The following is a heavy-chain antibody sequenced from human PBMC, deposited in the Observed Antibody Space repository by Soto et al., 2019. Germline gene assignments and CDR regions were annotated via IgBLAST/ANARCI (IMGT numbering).Heavy chain of an antibody. Sequence: PSETLSLTCTVSGGSISSYFYIWVRQPPGKGLEWIGSVYYTGTTGYNPSFKSRVTISVDTSKTQFSLNLRSVTAADTAVYYCARDLAAVPRAFDYWGRGTLVTVSS. V-gene: IGHV4-59*01. CDR1: GGSISSYF. J-gene: IGHJ4*02. D-gene: IGHD6-13*01. CDR3: ARDLAAVPRAFDY. CDR2: VYYTGTT.